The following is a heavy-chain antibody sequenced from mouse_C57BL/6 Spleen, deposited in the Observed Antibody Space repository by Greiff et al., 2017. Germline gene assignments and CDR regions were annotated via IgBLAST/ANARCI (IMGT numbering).Heavy chain of an antibody. CDR1: GFSFNTYA. CDR2: IRSKSNNYAT. Sequence: EVQGVESGGGLVQPKGSLTLSCAASGFSFNTYAMNWVRQAPGKGLEWVARIRSKSNNYATYYADSVKDRFTISRDDSESMLYLQMNNLKTEDTAMYYCVRGDGNYFDYWGQGTTLTVSS. J-gene: IGHJ2*01. D-gene: IGHD2-1*01. CDR3: VRGDGNYFDY. V-gene: IGHV10-1*01.